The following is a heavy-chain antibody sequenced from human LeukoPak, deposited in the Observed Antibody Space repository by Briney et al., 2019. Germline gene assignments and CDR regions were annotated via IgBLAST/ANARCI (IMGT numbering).Heavy chain of an antibody. CDR3: ARGIVYYDILTGYYPLRGCYFDY. Sequence: SETLSLTCTVSGGSISTDYWSWIRQPPGKGLEWIGYIYHSGSTYYNPSLKSRVTISVDRSKNQFSLKLSSVTAADTAVYYRARGIVYYDILTGYYPLRGCYFDYWGQGTLVTVSS. D-gene: IGHD3-9*01. V-gene: IGHV4-30-2*01. CDR1: GGSISTDY. J-gene: IGHJ4*02. CDR2: IYHSGST.